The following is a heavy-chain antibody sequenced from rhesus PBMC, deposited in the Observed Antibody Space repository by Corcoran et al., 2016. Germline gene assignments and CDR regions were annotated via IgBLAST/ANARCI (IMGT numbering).Heavy chain of an antibody. CDR3: TRFDY. CDR1: GFTFNMYG. V-gene: IGHV3-54*02. J-gene: IGHJ4*01. Sequence: EVQLVESGRGLVQPGGSLRLSCEGSGFTFNMYGLHWVRQAQGKGLEWVAVISSDGRTKYLADSVKDRFTISRDNSNNMVYLQMNNLKLEDTAVYYCTRFDYWGQGVVVTVSS. CDR2: ISSDGRTK.